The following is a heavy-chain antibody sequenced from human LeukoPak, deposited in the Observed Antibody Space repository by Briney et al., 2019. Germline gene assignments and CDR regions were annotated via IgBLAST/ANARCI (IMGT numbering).Heavy chain of an antibody. D-gene: IGHD6-19*01. J-gene: IGHJ4*02. CDR1: GFTVSHNF. V-gene: IGHV3-66*01. CDR3: ARDLAVPGDS. Sequence: GGSLRLSCAASGFTVSHNFMTWARQAPGKGLEWVSVLYSGGSTNYADSVKGRFTISRDNSKNTLYLQMNSLRDEDTAVYYCARDLAVPGDSWGQGTLVTVSS. CDR2: LYSGGST.